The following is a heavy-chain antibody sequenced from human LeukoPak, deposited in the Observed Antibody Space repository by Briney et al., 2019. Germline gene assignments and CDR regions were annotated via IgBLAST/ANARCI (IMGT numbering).Heavy chain of an antibody. CDR2: IIPIVNMV. D-gene: IGHD5-12*01. CDR3: ARRIGERFSAHEYFDS. J-gene: IGHJ4*02. V-gene: IGHV1-69*04. Sequence: SVKVSCKASGDAFSTYVFTCVRQAPGQGLEWMGRIIPIVNMVDYAEEFQGRVSITADKSTSTAYMEVSGLRSEDTAVYYCARRIGERFSAHEYFDSWGQGTQVTVSS. CDR1: GDAFSTYV.